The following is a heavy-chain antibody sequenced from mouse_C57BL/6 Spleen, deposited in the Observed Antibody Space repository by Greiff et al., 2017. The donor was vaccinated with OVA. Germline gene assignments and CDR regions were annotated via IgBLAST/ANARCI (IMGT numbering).Heavy chain of an antibody. Sequence: QVQLKQSGPGLVAPSQSLSITCTVSGFSLTSYGVHWVRQPPGKGLEWLVVIWSDGSTTYNSALKSRLSISQDNSKSQVFLKMKSLQTDDTAMNYCARQGSNYVYFDYWGEGTTLTVSS. V-gene: IGHV2-6-1*01. CDR1: GFSLTSYG. J-gene: IGHJ2*01. D-gene: IGHD2-5*01. CDR3: ARQGSNYVYFDY. CDR2: IWSDGST.